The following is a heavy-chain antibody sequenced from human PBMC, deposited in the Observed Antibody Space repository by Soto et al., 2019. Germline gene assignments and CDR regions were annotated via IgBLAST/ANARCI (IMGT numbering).Heavy chain of an antibody. V-gene: IGHV3-66*01. J-gene: IGHJ4*02. CDR1: GFTFSSNY. Sequence: GGSLRLSCAASGFTFSSNYMSWVRQAPGKGLEWVSVIYSGGSTYYADSVKGRFTISSDNSKNTLYLQMNSLRAEDTAVYYCACGYSSAWYIYWGQGTLVTVSS. CDR2: IYSGGST. D-gene: IGHD6-19*01. CDR3: ACGYSSAWYIY.